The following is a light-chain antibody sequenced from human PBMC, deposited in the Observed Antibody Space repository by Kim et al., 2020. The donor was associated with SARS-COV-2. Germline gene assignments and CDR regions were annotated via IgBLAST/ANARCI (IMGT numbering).Light chain of an antibody. V-gene: IGKV1-5*03. CDR2: RAS. CDR3: QYFSRST. CDR1: QAIYDW. Sequence: LSASVADRVTITCRASQAIYDWLAWYQQKPGRAPKLLIYRASSLESGVPSRFSGSGSGTEFTLTINSLQPDDFATYYCQYFSRSTFGQGTKVDIK. J-gene: IGKJ1*01.